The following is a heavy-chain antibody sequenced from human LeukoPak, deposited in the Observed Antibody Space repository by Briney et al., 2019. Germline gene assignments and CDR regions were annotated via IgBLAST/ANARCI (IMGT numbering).Heavy chain of an antibody. Sequence: ASVKVSSKVSGYTLTELSMHWVRQAPGKGLEWVGGFDPEDGETIYAQKFQGRVTMTEDTSTDTAYMELSSRRSEDTAVYYCATLFPGVAGLYNWFDPWGQGTLVTVSS. CDR3: ATLFPGVAGLYNWFDP. J-gene: IGHJ5*02. V-gene: IGHV1-24*01. D-gene: IGHD6-19*01. CDR1: GYTLTELS. CDR2: FDPEDGET.